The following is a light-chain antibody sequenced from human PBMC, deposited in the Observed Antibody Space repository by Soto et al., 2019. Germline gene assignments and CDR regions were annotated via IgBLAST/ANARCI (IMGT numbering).Light chain of an antibody. J-gene: IGLJ2*01. Sequence: QSVLTQPPSVSGAPGQRVTISCTGSSSNIGAGYDVHWYQQLPGTAPKLLIYGNSNRPSGVPDRFSGSKSGTSASLAITGLQAEDEADYYCQSYDSSRSGPGVVFGGGTKLTVL. V-gene: IGLV1-40*01. CDR2: GNS. CDR1: SSNIGAGYD. CDR3: QSYDSSRSGPGVV.